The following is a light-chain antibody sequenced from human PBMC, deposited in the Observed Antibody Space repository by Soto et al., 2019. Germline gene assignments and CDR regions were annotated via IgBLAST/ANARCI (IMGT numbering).Light chain of an antibody. CDR2: EVT. J-gene: IGLJ2*01. CDR1: SSDGGGYNY. CDR3: AAWDDSLSGHVV. Sequence: QSALTQPPSASGSPGRSVTISCTGTSSDGGGYNYVSWYQQYPGRAPKLMIYEVTKRPSGVPDRFSGSKSGTSASLAISGLRSEDEADYYWAAWDDSLSGHVVFGGGTKLTVL. V-gene: IGLV2-8*01.